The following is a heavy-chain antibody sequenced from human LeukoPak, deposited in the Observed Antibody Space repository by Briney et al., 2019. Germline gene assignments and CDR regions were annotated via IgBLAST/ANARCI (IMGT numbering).Heavy chain of an antibody. CDR2: ISGSGGST. Sequence: GGSLRLSCVASGFTFSSYAMTWVRQAPGKGLEWVSAISGSGGSTYYADSVKGRFTISRDNSKNTLYLQMNSLRAEDAAVYYCAKSTLGYCSGGSCFHFDYWGQGTLVTVSS. V-gene: IGHV3-23*01. D-gene: IGHD2-15*01. J-gene: IGHJ4*02. CDR3: AKSTLGYCSGGSCFHFDY. CDR1: GFTFSSYA.